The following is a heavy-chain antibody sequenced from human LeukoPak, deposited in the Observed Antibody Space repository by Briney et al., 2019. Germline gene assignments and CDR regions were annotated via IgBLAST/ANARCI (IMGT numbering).Heavy chain of an antibody. D-gene: IGHD6-13*01. V-gene: IGHV3-33*01. CDR2: IWYDGSNK. Sequence: GGSLRLSCAASGFTFSSYGMHWVRQAPGKGLEWVAVIWYDGSNKYYADSVKGRFTISRDNSKNTLYLQMNSLRAEDTAVYYCAREIAAAGVLGDDAFDIWGQGTMVTVSS. CDR1: GFTFSSYG. J-gene: IGHJ3*02. CDR3: AREIAAAGVLGDDAFDI.